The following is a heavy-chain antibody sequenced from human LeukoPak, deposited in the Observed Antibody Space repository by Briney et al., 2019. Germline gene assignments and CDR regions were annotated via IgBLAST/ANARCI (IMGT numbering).Heavy chain of an antibody. CDR3: ARVLYSSSPGNPYYYYYMDV. V-gene: IGHV4-59*01. D-gene: IGHD6-6*01. J-gene: IGHJ6*03. Sequence: SQTLSLTCTVSGGSISSYYWSWIRQPPGKGLEWIGYIYYSGSTNYNPSLKSRVTISVDTSKNQFSLKLSSVTAADTAVYYCARVLYSSSPGNPYYYYYMDVWGKGTTVTVSS. CDR2: IYYSGST. CDR1: GGSISSYY.